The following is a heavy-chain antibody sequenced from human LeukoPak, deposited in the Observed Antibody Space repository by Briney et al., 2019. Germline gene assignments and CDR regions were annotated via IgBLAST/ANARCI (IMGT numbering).Heavy chain of an antibody. CDR1: GGSISSYY. D-gene: IGHD2-15*01. J-gene: IGHJ4*02. CDR3: AREGAATDY. Sequence: SETLSLTRTVSGGSISSYYWSWIRQPPGKGLERIGYIYYSGSTNYNPSLKSRVTISVDTSKNQFSLKLSSVTAADTAVYYCAREGAATDYWGQGTLVTVPS. V-gene: IGHV4-59*01. CDR2: IYYSGST.